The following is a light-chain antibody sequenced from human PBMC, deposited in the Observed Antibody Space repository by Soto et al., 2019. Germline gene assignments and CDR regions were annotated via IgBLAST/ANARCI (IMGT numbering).Light chain of an antibody. CDR2: GAS. CDR1: QSVSSDY. Sequence: EIVLTQSPDTLSLSPGEIATLSCRASQSVSSDYLVWYQQKPGQAPRLLIYGASSRATGIPDRFTGSGSETSFTLTISRLEPEDFALYYCQHYQSGHPITFGQGTRLEI. V-gene: IGKV3-20*01. J-gene: IGKJ5*01. CDR3: QHYQSGHPIT.